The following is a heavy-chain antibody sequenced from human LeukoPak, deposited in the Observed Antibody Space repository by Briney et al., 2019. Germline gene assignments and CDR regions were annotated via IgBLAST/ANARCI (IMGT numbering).Heavy chain of an antibody. D-gene: IGHD2-15*01. V-gene: IGHV3-48*01. CDR3: ARDGLAAATLHWCFDL. J-gene: IGHJ2*01. CDR1: GFTFSSYS. CDR2: ISSSSSTI. Sequence: GGSLRLSCAASGFTFSSYSMLWVRQAPGKGLEWVSYISSSSSTIYYADSVKGRFTISRDNAKNSLYLQMNTLRAEDTAVYYCARDGLAAATLHWCFDLWGRGTLVTVSS.